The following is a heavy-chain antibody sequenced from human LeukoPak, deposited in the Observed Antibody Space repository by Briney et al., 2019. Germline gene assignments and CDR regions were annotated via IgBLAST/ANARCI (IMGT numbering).Heavy chain of an antibody. CDR2: IRSKDYRGTT. CDR1: GFTFGDHA. Sequence: PGGSLRLSCTTSGFTFGDHAMSWVRQAPGKGLEWVGFIRSKDYRGTTEYAASVKGRFTISRDDSKNIAYLHMNSLKTEDTAVYYCATVVPAAIYWGQGTLVTVSS. J-gene: IGHJ4*02. CDR3: ATVVPAAIY. D-gene: IGHD2-2*01. V-gene: IGHV3-49*04.